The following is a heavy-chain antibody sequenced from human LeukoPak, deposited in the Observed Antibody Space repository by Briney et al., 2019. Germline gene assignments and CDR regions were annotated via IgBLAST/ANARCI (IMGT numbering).Heavy chain of an antibody. D-gene: IGHD2-21*02. CDR3: ARLPSNGVTANAFDI. CDR1: GAPISSGSYY. Sequence: SQTLSLTCTVSGAPISSGSYYWSWIRQPAGKGLEWIGRIYTSGSTTYNPSLKSRVTISVDTSKNQFSLKLSSVTAADTAVYYCARLPSNGVTANAFDIWGQGTMVTVSS. J-gene: IGHJ3*02. V-gene: IGHV4-61*02. CDR2: IYTSGST.